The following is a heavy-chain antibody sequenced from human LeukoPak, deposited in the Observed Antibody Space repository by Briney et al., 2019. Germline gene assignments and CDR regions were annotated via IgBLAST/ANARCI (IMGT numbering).Heavy chain of an antibody. Sequence: PGGSLRLSCVASGFTVSGVYISWVRQAPGQGLDWVSVIYSDDSTYYADSVKGRFTISRDNSKNTLNLQMNSLRAEDTAVYYCASRPRDAAALDYWGQGTLVTVSS. V-gene: IGHV3-53*01. J-gene: IGHJ4*02. CDR1: GFTVSGVY. CDR2: IYSDDST. CDR3: ASRPRDAAALDY. D-gene: IGHD6-13*01.